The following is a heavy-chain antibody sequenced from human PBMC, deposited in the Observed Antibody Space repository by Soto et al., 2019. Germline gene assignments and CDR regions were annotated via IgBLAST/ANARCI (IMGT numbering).Heavy chain of an antibody. CDR3: AREAITIFGEQRFGP. V-gene: IGHV4-4*07. J-gene: IGHJ5*02. CDR2: IYSSGST. D-gene: IGHD3-3*01. Sequence: KPSETLSLTCTVSGGSISSYYWSWIRQSAGKGLEWIGRIYSSGSTNYNPSLKSRVSMSVDTSKNQFSLKLSSVAAADTAVYYCAREAITIFGEQRFGPWGHGALVTVSS. CDR1: GGSISSYY.